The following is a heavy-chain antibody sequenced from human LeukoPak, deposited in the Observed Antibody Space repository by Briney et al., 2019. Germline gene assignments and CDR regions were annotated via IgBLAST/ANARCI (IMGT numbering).Heavy chain of an antibody. V-gene: IGHV3-30*19. D-gene: IGHD5-18*01. CDR2: IWYDGSNK. Sequence: SGGSLRLSCAASGFTFSSYGMHWVRQAPGKGLEWVAVIWYDGSNKYYADSVKGRFTISRDNSKNTLYLQMNSLRAEDTAVYYCARGRKYSYGTYYYGLDVWGQGTTVTVCS. CDR3: ARGRKYSYGTYYYGLDV. CDR1: GFTFSSYG. J-gene: IGHJ6*02.